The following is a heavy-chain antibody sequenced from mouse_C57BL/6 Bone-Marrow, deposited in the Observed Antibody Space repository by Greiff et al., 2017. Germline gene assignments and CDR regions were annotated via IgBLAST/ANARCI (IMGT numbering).Heavy chain of an antibody. J-gene: IGHJ4*01. D-gene: IGHD1-1*01. CDR1: GFSFNTYA. V-gene: IGHV10-1*01. CDR2: IRSKSNNYAT. CDR3: VRDHSLRSWAMDY. Sequence: EVMLVESGGGLVQPKGSLKLSCAASGFSFNTYAMNWVRQAPGKGLEWVARIRSKSNNYATYYADSVKDRFTISRDDSESMLYLQMNNLKTEDTAMYYCVRDHSLRSWAMDYWGQGTSVTVSS.